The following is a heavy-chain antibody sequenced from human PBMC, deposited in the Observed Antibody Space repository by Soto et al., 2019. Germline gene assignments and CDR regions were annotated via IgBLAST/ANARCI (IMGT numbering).Heavy chain of an antibody. D-gene: IGHD2-15*01. V-gene: IGHV1-69*13. CDR3: ARGVVAGMDV. CDR2: IIPIFGTA. Sequence: SVKVSCKASGGTFSSYAIGWVRQAPGQGLEWMGGIIPIFGTANYAQKFQGRVTITADESTSTAYMELSSLRSEDTAVYYRARGVVAGMDVWGQGTTVTVSS. J-gene: IGHJ6*02. CDR1: GGTFSSYA.